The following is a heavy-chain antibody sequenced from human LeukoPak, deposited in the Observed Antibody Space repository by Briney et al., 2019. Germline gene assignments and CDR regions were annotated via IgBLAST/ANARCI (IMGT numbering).Heavy chain of an antibody. CDR1: GVSMSNHY. J-gene: IGHJ4*02. V-gene: IGHV4-59*11. D-gene: IGHD6-13*01. CDR3: ASRPGGSTWYGVFDF. Sequence: SETLSLTCTVSGVSMSNHYWSWIRQPPGKGLEWIGYIYGSETTNYNPSLKSRVAMSVDSSKNQFSLNLSSVTAADTALYYCASRPGGSTWYGVFDFWSRGTLVTVSS. CDR2: IYGSETT.